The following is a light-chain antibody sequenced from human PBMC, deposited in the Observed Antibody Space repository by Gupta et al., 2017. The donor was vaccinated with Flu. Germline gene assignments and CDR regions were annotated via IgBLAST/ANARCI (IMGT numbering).Light chain of an antibody. J-gene: IGKJ4*01. CDR3: LQDSRCPLT. V-gene: IGKV3-20*01. CDR2: GVS. Sequence: TLCLSAGKGATSCWGPRQSDASSFLGWYQQTPGQAPRLLIYGVSSRAAGTPDRFSGSGLGTDFTLNISGVEAEDVAVYYCLQDSRCPLTFGGGTKVEVK. CDR1: QSDASSF.